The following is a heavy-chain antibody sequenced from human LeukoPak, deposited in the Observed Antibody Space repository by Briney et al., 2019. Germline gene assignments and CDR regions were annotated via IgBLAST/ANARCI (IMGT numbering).Heavy chain of an antibody. CDR3: AGDKFGGMDV. V-gene: IGHV3-74*01. J-gene: IGHJ6*04. CDR2: INGDGSKI. CDR1: GFSLTGYW. Sequence: GGSLRLSCAASGFSLTGYWIHWVRQVPGKGLVWLSCINGDGSKIDYADSVKGRFSVSRDNADNTVYVQMNSLRVEDTAVYYCAGDKFGGMDVWGKGTTVTVSS. D-gene: IGHD3-10*01.